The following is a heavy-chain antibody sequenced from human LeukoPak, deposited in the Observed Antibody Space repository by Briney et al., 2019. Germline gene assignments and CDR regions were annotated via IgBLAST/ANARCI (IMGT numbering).Heavy chain of an antibody. J-gene: IGHJ3*02. Sequence: SETLSLTCTVSGGSISSGSYYWSWIRQPAGKGLEWIGRIYTSGSTNYNPSLKSRVTISVDTSKNQFSLKLSSVTAADTAVYYCAREGYCSGGSCYSSDDAFDIWGQGTMVTVSS. D-gene: IGHD2-15*01. V-gene: IGHV4-61*02. CDR2: IYTSGST. CDR1: GGSISSGSYY. CDR3: AREGYCSGGSCYSSDDAFDI.